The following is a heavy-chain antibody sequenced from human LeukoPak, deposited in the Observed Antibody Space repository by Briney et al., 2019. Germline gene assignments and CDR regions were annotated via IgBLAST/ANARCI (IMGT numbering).Heavy chain of an antibody. J-gene: IGHJ4*02. D-gene: IGHD3-22*01. CDR2: ISSSSSYI. CDR3: ARDQWPDPVYYYDSSGYCN. V-gene: IGHV3-21*01. Sequence: GGSLRLSCAASGLTFSSYSMTWVRQAPGKGLEWVSSISSSSSYIYYADSVKGRFTISRDNAKNSLYLQMNSLRAEDTAVYYCARDQWPDPVYYYDSSGYCNWGQGTLVTVSS. CDR1: GLTFSSYS.